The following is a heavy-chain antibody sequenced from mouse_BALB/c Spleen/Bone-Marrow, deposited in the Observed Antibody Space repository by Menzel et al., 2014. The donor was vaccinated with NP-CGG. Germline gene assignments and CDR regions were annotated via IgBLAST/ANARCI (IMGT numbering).Heavy chain of an antibody. V-gene: IGHV1-14*01. J-gene: IGHJ4*01. CDR3: ARGGGYYGSLYAMDY. Sequence: VQLQQSGPELVKPGASVKMSCKASGYTFTSYVMHWVKQKPGQGLEWIGYINPYNDGTKYNEKFKGKATLTSDKSSSTAYMELSSLTSEHSAAYYCARGGGYYGSLYAMDYWGQGTSVTVSS. D-gene: IGHD1-1*01. CDR2: INPYNDGT. CDR1: GYTFTSYV.